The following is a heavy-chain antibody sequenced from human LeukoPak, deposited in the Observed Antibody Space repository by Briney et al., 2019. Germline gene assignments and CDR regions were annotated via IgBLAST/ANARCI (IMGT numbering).Heavy chain of an antibody. CDR1: GGSISSYY. CDR2: INHSGST. CDR3: ARRGGPRSNYYDSSGYDAFDI. J-gene: IGHJ3*02. V-gene: IGHV4-34*01. Sequence: NPSETLSLTCTVSGGSISSYYWSWIRQPPGKGLEWIGEINHSGSTNYNPSLKSRVTISVDTSKNQFSLKLSSVTAADTAVYYCARRGGPRSNYYDSSGYDAFDIWGQGTMVTVSS. D-gene: IGHD3-22*01.